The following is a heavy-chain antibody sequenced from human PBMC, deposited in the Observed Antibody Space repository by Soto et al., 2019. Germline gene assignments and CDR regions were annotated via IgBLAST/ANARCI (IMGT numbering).Heavy chain of an antibody. J-gene: IGHJ3*02. Sequence: QVQLQESGPGLVKPSQTLSLTCTVSGGSISSGGYYWSWIRQHPGKGLEWIGYIYYSGSTNHNPSLKNRVTISVDTTKNQCSLKLSSVSAADTAVYYCARDRRGDEAHAFYIWGQGIMVTVSS. CDR2: IYYSGST. D-gene: IGHD2-21*02. CDR3: ARDRRGDEAHAFYI. CDR1: GGSISSGGYY. V-gene: IGHV4-31*03.